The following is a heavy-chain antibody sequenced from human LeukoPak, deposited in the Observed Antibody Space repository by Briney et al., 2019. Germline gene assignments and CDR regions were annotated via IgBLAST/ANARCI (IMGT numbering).Heavy chain of an antibody. V-gene: IGHV7-4-1*02. D-gene: IGHD3-9*01. CDR1: GYTFTTYA. Sequence: ASVKVSCKASGYTFTTYAMNWVRQAPGQGLEWMGWINTNTGNPTYAQGFTGRFVFSLDTSVSTAYLQISSLKAEDTAVYYCARTYYDILTGHYVDYWGQGALVTVSS. CDR3: ARTYYDILTGHYVDY. CDR2: INTNTGNP. J-gene: IGHJ4*02.